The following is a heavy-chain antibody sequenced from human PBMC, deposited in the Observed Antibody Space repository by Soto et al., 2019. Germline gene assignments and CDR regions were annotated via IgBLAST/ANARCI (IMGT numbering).Heavy chain of an antibody. Sequence: QLQLQESGPGLVKPSETLSLTCTVSGGSISSSSYYWGWIRQPPGKGLEWIGSIYYSGSTYYNPSLKSRVTISVDTSKNQFSLKLSSVTAADTAVYYCARRCSSSWCYWFDPWGQGTLVTVSS. D-gene: IGHD6-13*01. CDR3: ARRCSSSWCYWFDP. V-gene: IGHV4-39*01. CDR2: IYYSGST. CDR1: GGSISSSSYY. J-gene: IGHJ5*02.